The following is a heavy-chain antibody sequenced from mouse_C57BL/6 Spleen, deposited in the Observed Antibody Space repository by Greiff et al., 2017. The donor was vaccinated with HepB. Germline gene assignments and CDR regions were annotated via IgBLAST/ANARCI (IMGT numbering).Heavy chain of an antibody. CDR1: GFTFSDYG. J-gene: IGHJ3*01. D-gene: IGHD1-1*01. Sequence: EVMLVESGGGLVKPGGSLKLSCAASGFTFSDYGMHWVRQAPEKGLEWVAYISSGSSTIYYADTVKGRFTISRDNAKNTLFLQMTSLRSEDTAMYYCARVSTVVPFAYWGQGTLVTVSA. CDR2: ISSGSSTI. V-gene: IGHV5-17*01. CDR3: ARVSTVVPFAY.